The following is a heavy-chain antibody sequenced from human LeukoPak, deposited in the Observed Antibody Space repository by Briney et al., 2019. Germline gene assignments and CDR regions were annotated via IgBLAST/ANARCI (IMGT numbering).Heavy chain of an antibody. D-gene: IGHD5-12*01. V-gene: IGHV3-9*01. CDR2: ISWNSGSI. CDR3: AKDREYSGYDSLFDY. J-gene: IGHJ4*02. CDR1: GFTFDDYA. Sequence: PGRSLRLSCAASGFTFDDYAMHWVRQAPGKGLEWVSGISWNSGSIGYADSVKGRFTISRDNAKNSLYLQMNSLRAEDTALYYCAKDREYSGYDSLFDYWGQGTLVTVSS.